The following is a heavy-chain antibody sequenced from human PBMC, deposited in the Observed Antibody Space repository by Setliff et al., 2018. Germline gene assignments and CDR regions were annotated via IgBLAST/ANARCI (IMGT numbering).Heavy chain of an antibody. D-gene: IGHD3-16*01. CDR3: TTGAY. CDR1: GFTFSNAW. J-gene: IGHJ4*02. V-gene: IGHV3-15*01. CDR2: IKSKTDGGTT. Sequence: GGSLRLSCAASGFTFSNAWMSWVRQAPGKGLEWVGRIKSKTDGGTTDYAAPVKGRFTISRDNSKNTVYLEMNSLRAEDTAIYYFTTGAYWGQGTLVTVSS.